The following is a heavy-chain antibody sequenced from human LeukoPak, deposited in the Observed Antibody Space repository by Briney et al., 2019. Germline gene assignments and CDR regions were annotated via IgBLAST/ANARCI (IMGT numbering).Heavy chain of an antibody. D-gene: IGHD5-24*01. CDR3: ARKRMSDGFHRGFDF. V-gene: IGHV2-5*02. CDR1: GFSLTTFGVG. CDR2: TYWDDDD. J-gene: IGHJ4*02. Sequence: SGPTLVKPTQTLTLTCSFSGFSLTTFGVGVGWIRQPPGKALEWLALTYWDDDDRYSPSLITRLTITKDTSKNQVVLTMTNIDPVDTATYYCARKRMSDGFHRGFDFWGQGTLVTVSS.